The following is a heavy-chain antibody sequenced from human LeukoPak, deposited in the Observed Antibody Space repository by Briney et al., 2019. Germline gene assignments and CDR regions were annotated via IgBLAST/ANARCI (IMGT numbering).Heavy chain of an antibody. J-gene: IGHJ4*02. CDR1: GYTFTSYD. D-gene: IGHD3-22*01. CDR2: MNPNSGNT. Sequence: ASVKVSCKASGYTFTSYDINWVRQATGQGLEWMGWMNPNSGNTGYAQKFQGRVTMTRDTSISTAYMELSSLRSEDTAVYYYARANYYDSELDYWGQGTLVTVSS. CDR3: ARANYYDSELDY. V-gene: IGHV1-8*01.